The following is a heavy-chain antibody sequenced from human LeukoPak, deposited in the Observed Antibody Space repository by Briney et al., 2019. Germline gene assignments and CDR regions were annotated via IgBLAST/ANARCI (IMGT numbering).Heavy chain of an antibody. CDR2: ICTSGST. J-gene: IGHJ6*03. Sequence: SQTLSLTCTVSGGSISSGSYYWSWIRQPAGKGLEWIGRICTSGSTNYNPSLKSRVTISVDTSKNQFSLKLSSVTAADTAVYYCARGSGSYFIGYYYYMDVWGKGTTVTVSS. D-gene: IGHD1-26*01. V-gene: IGHV4-61*02. CDR1: GGSISSGSYY. CDR3: ARGSGSYFIGYYYYMDV.